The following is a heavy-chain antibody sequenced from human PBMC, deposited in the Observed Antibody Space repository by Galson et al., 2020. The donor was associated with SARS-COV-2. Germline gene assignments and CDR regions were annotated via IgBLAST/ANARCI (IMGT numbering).Heavy chain of an antibody. D-gene: IGHD1-7*01. V-gene: IGHV1-24*01. CDR3: ATLRVSTGTILHYYYGMDV. CDR2: FDPQDGET. J-gene: IGHJ6*02. Sequence: ASVKVSCKVSGYTLTELSMHWVRQAPGTGPEWMGGFDPQDGETIYAQKLQGRVTMTEDTSTDTAYMELSSLRSEDTAVYYCATLRVSTGTILHYYYGMDVWGQGTTVTVSS. CDR1: GYTLTELS.